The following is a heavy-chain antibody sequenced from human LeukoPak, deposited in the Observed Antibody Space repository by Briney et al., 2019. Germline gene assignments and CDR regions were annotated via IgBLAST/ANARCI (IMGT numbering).Heavy chain of an antibody. Sequence: GGSLRLSCAASGFTFSSYGMHWVRQAPGKGLEWVAVIWYDGSNKYYADSVKGRFTISRDNSKNTLYLQMNSLRAEDTAVYYCAKIMCSSTSCHPSALYYYYYMDVWGKGTTVTVSS. CDR1: GFTFSSYG. CDR2: IWYDGSNK. J-gene: IGHJ6*03. V-gene: IGHV3-33*06. D-gene: IGHD2-2*01. CDR3: AKIMCSSTSCHPSALYYYYYMDV.